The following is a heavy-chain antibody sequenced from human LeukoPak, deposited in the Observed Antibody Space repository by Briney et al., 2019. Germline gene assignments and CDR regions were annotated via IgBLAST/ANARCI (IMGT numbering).Heavy chain of an antibody. CDR2: ISAYNGNT. D-gene: IGHD1-26*01. CDR1: GYTFTSYG. J-gene: IGHJ4*02. CDR3: ASVVGATKRLYYFDY. Sequence: ASVKVSCKASGYTFTSYGISWVRQAPGQGLEWMGWISAYNGNTNYAQKLQGRVTMTTDTSTSTAYMELRSLRSDDTAVYYCASVVGATKRLYYFDYWGQGALVTVSS. V-gene: IGHV1-18*01.